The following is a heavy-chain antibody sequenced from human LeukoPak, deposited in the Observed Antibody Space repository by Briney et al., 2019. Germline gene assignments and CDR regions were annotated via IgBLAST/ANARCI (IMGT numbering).Heavy chain of an antibody. Sequence: SETLSLTCTVSGGSISSYYWSWIRQPPGKGLEWIGYIYYTGSTSYNPSLKSRVTISVDTSKNQCSLKLSSVTAADTAVYYCAGGTVTTSIKSFDIWGQGTMVTVSS. V-gene: IGHV4-59*08. CDR2: IYYTGST. CDR3: AGGTVTTSIKSFDI. J-gene: IGHJ3*02. D-gene: IGHD4-17*01. CDR1: GGSISSYY.